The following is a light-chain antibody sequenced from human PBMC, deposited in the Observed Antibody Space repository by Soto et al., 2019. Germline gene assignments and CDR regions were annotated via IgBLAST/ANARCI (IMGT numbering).Light chain of an antibody. CDR1: QSVSSSF. J-gene: IGKJ5*01. CDR2: GAS. V-gene: IGKV3-20*01. CDR3: QQYGSSFT. Sequence: ESVLAQSPGTLSLSPGERATLSCRASQSVSSSFLAWYQQKPGQAPRLLIYGASRRATGIPDRYRGSGSGTDFTLTISRLEPEDFAVYYCQQYGSSFTFGPGTRLEIK.